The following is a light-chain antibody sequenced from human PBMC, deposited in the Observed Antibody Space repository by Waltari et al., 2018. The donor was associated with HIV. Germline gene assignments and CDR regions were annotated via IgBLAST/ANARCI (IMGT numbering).Light chain of an antibody. CDR1: QGISRA. V-gene: IGKV1D-13*01. CDR3: QQFNHYPPL. Sequence: AIDFTQSPSSLSAALGDRVTITCRASQGISRALAWYQQKPGKAPKLLIYDASGLERGIPARFSGSGSGTDFTLTISSLQPEDFASYYCQQFNHYPPLFGGGTKVEIK. CDR2: DAS. J-gene: IGKJ4*02.